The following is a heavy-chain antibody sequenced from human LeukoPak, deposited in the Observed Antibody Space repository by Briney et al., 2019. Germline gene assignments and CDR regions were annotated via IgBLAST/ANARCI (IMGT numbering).Heavy chain of an antibody. V-gene: IGHV1-18*01. Sequence: ASVKVSCKASGYTFSNYGISWVRQAPGQGLEWVGWIRGDNGNTNYAQKFQGRVTMTTETSTSTAYMELGSLGSDETAVYYCARWAQPYHYYYMDVWGKGTTVTISS. CDR2: IRGDNGNT. J-gene: IGHJ6*03. CDR1: GYTFSNYG. CDR3: ARWAQPYHYYYMDV.